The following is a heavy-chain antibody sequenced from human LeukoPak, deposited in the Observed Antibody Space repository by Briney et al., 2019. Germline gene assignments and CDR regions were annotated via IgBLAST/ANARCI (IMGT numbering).Heavy chain of an antibody. V-gene: IGHV3-74*01. D-gene: IGHD3-22*01. CDR3: ARPTYYYDALFDY. CDR1: GFTFSRNW. CDR2: INSDGSST. J-gene: IGHJ4*02. Sequence: GGSLRLSCAASGFTFSRNWMHWVRQAPGKGLVWVSCINSDGSSTSYADSEEGRFTISRDNAKNTLYLQMNSLRAEDTAVYYCARPTYYYDALFDYWGQGTLVTVSS.